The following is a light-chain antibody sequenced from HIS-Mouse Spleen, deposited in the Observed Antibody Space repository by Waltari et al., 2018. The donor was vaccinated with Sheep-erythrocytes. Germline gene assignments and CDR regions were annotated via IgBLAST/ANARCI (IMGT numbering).Light chain of an antibody. V-gene: IGLV2-11*01. CDR2: HVS. CDR1: SSDVGGYNY. CDR3: CSYAGSYTLV. Sequence: QSALTQPRSVSGSPGQSVTISCTGTSSDVGGYNYVSWYQQHPAKAPKLMIYHVSKRPSGVPDRFSGSKSGNTASLTISGLQAEDEADYYCCSYAGSYTLVFGGGTKLTVL. J-gene: IGLJ2*01.